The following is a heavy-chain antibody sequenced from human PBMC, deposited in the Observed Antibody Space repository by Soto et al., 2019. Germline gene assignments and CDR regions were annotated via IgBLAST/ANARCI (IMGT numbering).Heavy chain of an antibody. V-gene: IGHV4-61*01. CDR1: GGSVSSGSYY. J-gene: IGHJ4*02. D-gene: IGHD3-10*01. CDR3: AWFGELYASCDY. Sequence: ASETLSLTCTVSGGSVSSGSYYWSWIRQPPGKGLEWIGYIYYSGSTNYNPSLKSRVTISVDTSKNQFSLKLSSVTAAGTAVYYCAWFGELYASCDYWGQGTLVTAPQ. CDR2: IYYSGST.